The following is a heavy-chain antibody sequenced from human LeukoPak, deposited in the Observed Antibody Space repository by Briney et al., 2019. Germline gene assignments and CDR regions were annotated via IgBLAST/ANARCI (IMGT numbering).Heavy chain of an antibody. D-gene: IGHD3-10*01. CDR2: IIPIFGTA. CDR3: ARDPAITMVRGVKGYYYYYMDV. CDR1: GGTFSSYA. J-gene: IGHJ6*03. V-gene: IGHV1-69*06. Sequence: GASVKVSCKASGGTFSSYAISWVRQAPGQGRGWMGGIIPIFGTANYAQKFQGRVTITADKSTSTAYMELSSLRSEDTAVYYCARDPAITMVRGVKGYYYYYMDVWGKGTTVTVSS.